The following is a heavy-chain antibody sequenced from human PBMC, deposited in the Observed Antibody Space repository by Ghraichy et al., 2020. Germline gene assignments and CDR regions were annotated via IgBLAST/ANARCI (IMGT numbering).Heavy chain of an antibody. CDR3: ARIVIREKSGFDI. V-gene: IGHV3-11*01. CDR2: ISRRGSNT. D-gene: IGHD3-16*01. CDR1: GFTFSDYC. J-gene: IGHJ3*02. Sequence: GGSLRLSCAASGFTFSDYCMSWIRQAPGKGLEWVSYISRRGSNTDYADSLKGRFTISRDNAKNSLYLQMNSLRDEDTAVYYCARIVIREKSGFDIWGQGTMVTVSS.